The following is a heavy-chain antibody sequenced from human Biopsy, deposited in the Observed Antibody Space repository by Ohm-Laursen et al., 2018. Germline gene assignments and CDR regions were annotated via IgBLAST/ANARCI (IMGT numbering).Heavy chain of an antibody. J-gene: IGHJ5*02. CDR2: VYNGGIT. CDR1: GGSIISYY. V-gene: IGHV4-59*01. D-gene: IGHD3-3*01. CDR3: ARTPRDSFWSGSYKRGLWFDP. Sequence: GTLSLTCGVSGGSIISYYWTWIRQPPGKGLEWIGHVYNGGITNYNPSLKSRVTISKDTSKNQFSLQVNSVTAADTAVYYCARTPRDSFWSGSYKRGLWFDPWGRGTLVSVSS.